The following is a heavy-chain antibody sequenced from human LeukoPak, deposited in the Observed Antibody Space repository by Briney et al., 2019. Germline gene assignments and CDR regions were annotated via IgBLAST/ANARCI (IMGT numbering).Heavy chain of an antibody. J-gene: IGHJ2*01. CDR2: IYYSGST. CDR3: ASPVPFGWYFDL. D-gene: IGHD3-16*01. V-gene: IGHV4-30-4*01. Sequence: PSETLSLTCTVSGGSISSGDYYWSWIRQPPGKGLEWIGYIYYSGSTYYNPSLKSRVAISVDTSKNQFSLKLSSVTAADTAVYYCASPVPFGWYFDLWGRGTLVTVSS. CDR1: GGSISSGDYY.